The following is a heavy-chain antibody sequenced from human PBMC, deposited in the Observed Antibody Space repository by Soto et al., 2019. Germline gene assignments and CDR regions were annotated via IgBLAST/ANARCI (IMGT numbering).Heavy chain of an antibody. Sequence: PGGSLRLSCAASGFTFSTYAMTWVRQAPGKGLAWLSSISGSGSTYYADSVKGRFTISRDNSKNTLYLQMNSLRAEDTAVYYCAKRDASGGQLVSLFAYWGQGTLVTVSS. CDR1: GFTFSTYA. CDR3: AKRDASGGQLVSLFAY. D-gene: IGHD6-6*01. V-gene: IGHV3-23*01. CDR2: ISGSGST. J-gene: IGHJ4*02.